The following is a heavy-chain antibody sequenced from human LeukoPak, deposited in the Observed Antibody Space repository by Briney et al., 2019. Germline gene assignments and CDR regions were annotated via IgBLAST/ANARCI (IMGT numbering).Heavy chain of an antibody. CDR3: VKGCSYTGCYTSDY. D-gene: IGHD2-15*01. CDR2: IRFDGSNK. J-gene: IGHJ4*02. V-gene: IGHV3-30*02. CDR1: GFTFSSSG. Sequence: GGSLRLSCAASGFTFSSSGMHWVRQAPGKGLEWVAFIRFDGSNKYYADSVKGRFTISRDNSKNTLYLQMNSLRVEDTAVYYCVKGCSYTGCYTSDYWGQGTLVTVSS.